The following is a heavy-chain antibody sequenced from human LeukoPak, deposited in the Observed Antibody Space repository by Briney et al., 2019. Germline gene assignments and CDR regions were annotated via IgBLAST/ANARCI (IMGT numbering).Heavy chain of an antibody. CDR2: INHSGST. Sequence: SETLSLTCTVSGGSISSSSSYWGWIRQPPGKGLEWIGEINHSGSTNYNPSLKSRVTISVDTSKNQFSLKLSSVTAADTAVYYCASRGRVAGTYYWGQGTLVTVSS. CDR1: GGSISSSSSY. V-gene: IGHV4-39*07. J-gene: IGHJ4*02. D-gene: IGHD6-19*01. CDR3: ASRGRVAGTYY.